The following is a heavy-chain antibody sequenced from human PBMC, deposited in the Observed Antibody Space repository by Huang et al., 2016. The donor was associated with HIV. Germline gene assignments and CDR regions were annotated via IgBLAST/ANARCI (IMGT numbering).Heavy chain of an antibody. CDR1: EFSFSTYW. Sequence: EVQLVESGGGLVQPGGSLRLSCVASEFSFSTYWRMWLRQVPGKVLEWVASIREDSCQKDYLDPVHGRFIISRDNPKNSLYLQMNNVRAEDAGVYYCACDPFIKAFDLWGQGTLVTVSS. V-gene: IGHV3-7*01. J-gene: IGHJ3*01. CDR3: ACDPFIKAFDL. CDR2: IREDSCQK.